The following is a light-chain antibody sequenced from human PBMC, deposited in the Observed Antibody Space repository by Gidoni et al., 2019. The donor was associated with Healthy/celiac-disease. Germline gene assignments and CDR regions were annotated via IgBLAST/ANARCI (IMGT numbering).Light chain of an antibody. CDR2: GAS. V-gene: IGKV3-15*01. CDR1: QSVNSN. Sequence: EIVMTPSPATLSVSPGERATLSCRASQSVNSNLAWYQQKPGQAPRLLIYGASTRATGFPARFSGSGSGTEFTLTISSLQSEDFAVYYCQQYNNWPGAFGQGTKVEIK. CDR3: QQYNNWPGA. J-gene: IGKJ1*01.